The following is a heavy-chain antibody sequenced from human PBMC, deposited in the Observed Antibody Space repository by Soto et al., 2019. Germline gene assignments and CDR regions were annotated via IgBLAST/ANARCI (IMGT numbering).Heavy chain of an antibody. D-gene: IGHD3-22*01. Sequence: GGSLRLSCAASGFTFSSYAMSWVRQAPGKGLEWVSAISGSGGSTYYADSVKGRFTISRDNSKNTLYLQMNSLRAEDTAVYYCAKDSLDTYYYDSSGYYGQDYFDYWGQGTLVTVSS. CDR2: ISGSGGST. CDR1: GFTFSSYA. CDR3: AKDSLDTYYYDSSGYYGQDYFDY. J-gene: IGHJ4*02. V-gene: IGHV3-23*01.